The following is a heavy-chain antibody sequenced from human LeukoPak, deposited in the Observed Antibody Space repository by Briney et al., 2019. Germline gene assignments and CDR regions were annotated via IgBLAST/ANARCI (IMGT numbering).Heavy chain of an antibody. D-gene: IGHD6-13*01. CDR1: GGSISSSDDY. CDR2: IYYSGST. CDR3: VGDSSSWTSWFDP. V-gene: IGHV4-39*07. J-gene: IGHJ5*02. Sequence: SETLSLTCTVSGGSISSSDDYWGWIRQLPGKGLEWIGSIYYSGSTYYNPSLKSRVTISVDTSKNQFFLKLTSVTAADTAVYYCVGDSSSWTSWFDPWGQGTLVTVSS.